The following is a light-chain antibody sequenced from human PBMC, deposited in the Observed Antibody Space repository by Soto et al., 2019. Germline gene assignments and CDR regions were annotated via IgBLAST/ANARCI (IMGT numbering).Light chain of an antibody. V-gene: IGKV1-33*01. Sequence: DIQMTQSPSSLSVSVGDRVTITCQASHDITNFLNWYQQTPGKAPKLLIYDVSKLETGVPSRFSGSGSGTDFTLTISSLQPEDIATYFCQQYDDLPTTFGQGTRLEIK. J-gene: IGKJ5*01. CDR2: DVS. CDR3: QQYDDLPTT. CDR1: HDITNF.